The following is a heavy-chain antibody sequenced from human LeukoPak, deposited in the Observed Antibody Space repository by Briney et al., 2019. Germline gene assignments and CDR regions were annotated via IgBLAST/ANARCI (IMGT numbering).Heavy chain of an antibody. CDR2: IYYSGST. CDR1: SGSLSSYY. Sequence: SETLSLTCTVSSGSLSSYYWSWIRQPPGKGLEWIGYIYYSGSTNYNPSLKSRVTISVDTSKNQFSLKLSSVTAADTAVYYGAVGYYDSSGYSYFDYWGQGTQVTVSS. D-gene: IGHD3-22*01. J-gene: IGHJ4*02. CDR3: AVGYYDSSGYSYFDY. V-gene: IGHV4-59*01.